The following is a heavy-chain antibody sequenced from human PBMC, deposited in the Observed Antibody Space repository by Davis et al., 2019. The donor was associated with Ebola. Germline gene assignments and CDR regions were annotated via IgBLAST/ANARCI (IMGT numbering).Heavy chain of an antibody. CDR3: ARGSGPRVITTIDLDF. V-gene: IGHV1-46*01. CDR2: INPNDGRT. D-gene: IGHD4-17*01. J-gene: IGHJ4*02. CDR1: GYTFTNYY. Sequence: ASVKVSCKASGYTFTNYYMHWVRQAPGQGLEWMGMINPNDGRTIYAQKFQGRVTMTTDTSTNTAYMELRSLRSDDTAVYYCARGSGPRVITTIDLDFWGQGTLVTVSS.